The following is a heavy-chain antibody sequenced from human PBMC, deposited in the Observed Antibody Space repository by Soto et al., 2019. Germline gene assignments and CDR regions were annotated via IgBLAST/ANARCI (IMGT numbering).Heavy chain of an antibody. J-gene: IGHJ5*02. CDR2: IYYSGST. CDR3: ARAPDYYDSSGYYGWFDP. D-gene: IGHD3-22*01. V-gene: IGHV4-30-4*01. Sequence: PSETLSITCTVSGGSISSGDYYWSWIRQPPGKGLEWIGYIYYSGSTYYNPSLKSRVTISVDTSKNQFSLKLSSVTAADTAVYYCARAPDYYDSSGYYGWFDPWGQGTLVTVSS. CDR1: GGSISSGDYY.